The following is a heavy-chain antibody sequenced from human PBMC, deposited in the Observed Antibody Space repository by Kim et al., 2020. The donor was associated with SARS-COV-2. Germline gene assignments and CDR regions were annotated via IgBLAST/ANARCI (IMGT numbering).Heavy chain of an antibody. Sequence: GGSLRLSCAASGFTFSSYGMHWVRQAPGKGLEWVAVIWYDGSNKYYADSVKGRFTISRDNSKNTLYLQMNSLRAEDTAVYYCARVMSSSWYGDYWGQGTLVTVSS. CDR1: GFTFSSYG. D-gene: IGHD6-13*01. V-gene: IGHV3-33*01. J-gene: IGHJ4*02. CDR2: IWYDGSNK. CDR3: ARVMSSSWYGDY.